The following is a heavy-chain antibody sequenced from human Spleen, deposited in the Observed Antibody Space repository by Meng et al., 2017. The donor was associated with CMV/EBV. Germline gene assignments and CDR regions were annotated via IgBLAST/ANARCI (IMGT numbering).Heavy chain of an antibody. D-gene: IGHD2-2*02. CDR3: AREGDPLDIAVEPPAIRNYYYGMDV. Sequence: ASVKVSCKASGYSFTWYYMQWVRQAPGQGLEWMGWINPKSGATNYAEKFQGRVTMTRDTSISTAYMELRSLRSDDTAVYYCAREGDPLDIAVEPPAIRNYYYGMDVWGQGTTVTVSS. CDR2: INPKSGAT. V-gene: IGHV1-2*02. J-gene: IGHJ6*02. CDR1: GYSFTWYY.